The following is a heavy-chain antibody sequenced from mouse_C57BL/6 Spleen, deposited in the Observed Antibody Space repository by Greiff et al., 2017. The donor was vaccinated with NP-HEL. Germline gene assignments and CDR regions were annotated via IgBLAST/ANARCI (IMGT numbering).Heavy chain of an antibody. J-gene: IGHJ3*01. Sequence: VQLQQSGAELVKPGASVKISCKASGYAFSSYWMNWVKQRPGKGLEWIGQIYPGDGDTNYNGKFKGKATLTADKSSSTAYMQLSSLTSEDSAVYFCARFGGYDDYDRAWFAYWGQGTLVTVSA. CDR2: IYPGDGDT. D-gene: IGHD2-4*01. CDR1: GYAFSSYW. V-gene: IGHV1-80*01. CDR3: ARFGGYDDYDRAWFAY.